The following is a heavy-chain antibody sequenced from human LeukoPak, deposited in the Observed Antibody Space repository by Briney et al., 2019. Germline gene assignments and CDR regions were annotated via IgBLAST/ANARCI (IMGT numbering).Heavy chain of an antibody. J-gene: IGHJ6*03. V-gene: IGHV1-8*03. CDR3: ARAWSRRDYYYYMDV. D-gene: IGHD3-3*01. Sequence: ASVKVSCKASGYTFTNYEINWVRQATGQGLEWMGWLNPDSGNIGYAQKFQGRVTITWNTSTNTAYMELSNLRSEDTAVYYCARAWSRRDYYYYMDVWGKGTTVTVSS. CDR1: GYTFTNYE. CDR2: LNPDSGNI.